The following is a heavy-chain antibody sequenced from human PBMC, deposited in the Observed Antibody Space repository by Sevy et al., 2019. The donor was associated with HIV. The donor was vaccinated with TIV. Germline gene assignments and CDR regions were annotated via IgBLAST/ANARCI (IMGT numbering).Heavy chain of an antibody. Sequence: GRSLRLSCAASGFTFSNYGMHWVRQAPGKGLEWVAVIWNDRQNKHYGDFVKGRFTISRDNSKNTLYLQMNSLRVEETAVYYCASLPNNYYDISGYSGDNAFDLWGRGTMVTVSS. CDR2: IWNDRQNK. D-gene: IGHD3-22*01. CDR3: ASLPNNYYDISGYSGDNAFDL. CDR1: GFTFSNYG. V-gene: IGHV3-33*03. J-gene: IGHJ3*01.